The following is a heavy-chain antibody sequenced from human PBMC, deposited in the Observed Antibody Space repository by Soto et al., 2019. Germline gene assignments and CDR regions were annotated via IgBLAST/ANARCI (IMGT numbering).Heavy chain of an antibody. V-gene: IGHV1-69*15. D-gene: IGHD2-21*02. J-gene: IGHJ3*02. CDR1: GGSFSSSS. CDR3: ARGHDYGGNSDAFDI. CDR2: ILPFFGTA. Sequence: VQLVQSGAELKKPGSSVKVSCKASGGSFSSSSINWVRQAPGQGPEWMGNILPFFGTADYAQKFQGRVTIPAAVSTTTAYMELRSLRSEDTAVYYCARGHDYGGNSDAFDIWGQGTVVTVSP.